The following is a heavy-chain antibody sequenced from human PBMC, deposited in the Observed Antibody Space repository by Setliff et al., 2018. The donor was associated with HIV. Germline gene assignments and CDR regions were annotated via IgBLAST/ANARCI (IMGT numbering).Heavy chain of an antibody. CDR2: ISSSSSFI. V-gene: IGHV3-21*01. CDR1: GFTFRTSS. CDR3: VRDSVPDWYFDL. J-gene: IGHJ2*01. Sequence: KPGGSLRLSCAGSGFTFRTSSMNWVRQAPGKGLEWVSSISSSSSFIYHADSVKGRFTISRDNARNSLYMQMNSLRVEDTAVYYCVRDSVPDWYFDLWGRGTLVTVSS.